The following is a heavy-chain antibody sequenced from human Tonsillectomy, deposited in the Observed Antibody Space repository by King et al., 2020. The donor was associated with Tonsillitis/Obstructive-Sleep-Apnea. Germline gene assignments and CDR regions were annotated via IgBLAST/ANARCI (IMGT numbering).Heavy chain of an antibody. V-gene: IGHV4-59*12. CDR3: ARVRGVWFGELSKYYFDY. Sequence: QLQESGPGLVKPSETLSLTCTVSGGSISSYYWSWIRQTPGKGLEWIGYIYYSGSTNYNPSLKSRVTISVDKSKNQFSLKLSSVTAADTAVYYCARVRGVWFGELSKYYFDYWGQGTLVTGSS. CDR2: IYYSGST. D-gene: IGHD3-10*01. J-gene: IGHJ4*02. CDR1: GGSISSYY.